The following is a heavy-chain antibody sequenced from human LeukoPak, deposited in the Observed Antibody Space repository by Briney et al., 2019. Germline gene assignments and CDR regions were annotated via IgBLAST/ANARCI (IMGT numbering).Heavy chain of an antibody. V-gene: IGHV4-39*01. CDR3: ASRLVTKYFDY. CDR1: GGSISSSSYH. D-gene: IGHD2-21*02. Sequence: SETLSLTCTVSGGSISSSSYHWGWVRQPPGKGLEWIGSISYSGTTYYNPSLNGRVTIFGDTSKNQFSLRLSSVTAADTAVYYCASRLVTKYFDYWGQGTPVTVSS. CDR2: ISYSGTT. J-gene: IGHJ4*02.